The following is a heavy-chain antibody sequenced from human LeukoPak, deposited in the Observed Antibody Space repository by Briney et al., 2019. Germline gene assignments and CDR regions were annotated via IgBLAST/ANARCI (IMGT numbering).Heavy chain of an antibody. CDR3: ARGYCTSSSCYNDY. Sequence: PGGSLRLSCATSGFIFSSYAFHWVRQAPGKGLEWVATMSFDVNNKYYADSVRGRFTISRDNSKNTLYLQMNSLRAEDTAVYSCARGYCTSSSCYNDYWGQGTLVTVSS. D-gene: IGHD2-2*02. CDR2: MSFDVNNK. V-gene: IGHV3-30*04. J-gene: IGHJ4*02. CDR1: GFIFSSYA.